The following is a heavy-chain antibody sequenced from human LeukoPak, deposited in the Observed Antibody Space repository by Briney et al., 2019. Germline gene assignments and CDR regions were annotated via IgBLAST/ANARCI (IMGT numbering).Heavy chain of an antibody. CDR3: ARAYSGRYGLGYYYMDV. Sequence: GGSLRLSCTASGFTVSSNYMNWVRQAPGKGLEWVSVLYSGAGTYYADSVKGRFTISRDNSKNTLYLQMNSLRADDTAVYYCARAYSGRYGLGYYYMDVWGKGTTVTISS. CDR2: LYSGAGT. D-gene: IGHD1-26*01. CDR1: GFTVSSNY. J-gene: IGHJ6*03. V-gene: IGHV3-66*01.